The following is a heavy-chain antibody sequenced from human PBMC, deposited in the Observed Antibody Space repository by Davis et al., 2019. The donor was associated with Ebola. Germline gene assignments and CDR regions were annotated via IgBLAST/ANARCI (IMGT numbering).Heavy chain of an antibody. D-gene: IGHD6-19*01. J-gene: IGHJ4*02. V-gene: IGHV3-33*01. CDR3: ARDVQILGPVAGPSLDY. CDR1: GFTFSHCG. CDR2: IWHDASNK. Sequence: PGGSLRLSCAASGFTFSHCGMHWFRQAPGKGLEGVAVIWHDASNKYYTESVKGRFTISRDNSKNTLYLQTDSLRAEDTAVYYCARDVQILGPVAGPSLDYWGQGTLVTVSS.